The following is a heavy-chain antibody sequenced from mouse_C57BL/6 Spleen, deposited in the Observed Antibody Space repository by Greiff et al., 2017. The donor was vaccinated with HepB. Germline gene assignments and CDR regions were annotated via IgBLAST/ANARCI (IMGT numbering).Heavy chain of an antibody. Sequence: VQLQQPGAELVRPGSSVKLSCKASGYTFTSYWMHWVKQRPIQGLEWIGNIDPSDSETHYNQKFKDKATLTIDKSSSTAYMQLSSLTSEDSAVYYCARCGYYDYGYAMDYWGQGTSVTVAS. V-gene: IGHV1-52*01. CDR1: GYTFTSYW. J-gene: IGHJ4*01. CDR2: IDPSDSET. CDR3: ARCGYYDYGYAMDY. D-gene: IGHD2-4*01.